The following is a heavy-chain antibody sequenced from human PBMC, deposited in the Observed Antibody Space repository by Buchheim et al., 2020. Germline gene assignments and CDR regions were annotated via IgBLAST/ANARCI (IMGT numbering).Heavy chain of an antibody. D-gene: IGHD3-22*01. V-gene: IGHV3-23*01. CDR2: ISGRGGST. CDR3: AKDYYYDSSGCPDY. Sequence: EVQLLESGGGLVQPGGSLRLSCAASGFTFSSYAMSWFRQAPGKGLEWVSAISGRGGSTYYSAPVKGRFTISSDNSKTSTYLQMNSLRAEDTAVYYCAKDYYYDSSGCPDYWGQGTL. J-gene: IGHJ4*02. CDR1: GFTFSSYA.